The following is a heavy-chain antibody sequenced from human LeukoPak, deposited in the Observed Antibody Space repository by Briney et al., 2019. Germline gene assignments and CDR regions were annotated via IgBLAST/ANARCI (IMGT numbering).Heavy chain of an antibody. J-gene: IGHJ4*02. D-gene: IGHD2-2*01. CDR2: ITWNGGTT. CDR3: ARMGYCSSTSCYFFDY. Sequence: GESLRLSCAGSGFTFNDYGMSWVRQAPGKGLEWVSAITWNGGTTGYADSVKGRFTISRDNAKNSLYLQMNSLRVEDTAVYYCARMGYCSSTSCYFFDYWGQGTLVTVSS. CDR1: GFTFNDYG. V-gene: IGHV3-20*04.